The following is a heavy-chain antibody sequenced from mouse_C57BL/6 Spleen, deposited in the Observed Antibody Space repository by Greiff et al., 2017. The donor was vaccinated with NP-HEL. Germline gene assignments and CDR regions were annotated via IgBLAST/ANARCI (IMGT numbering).Heavy chain of an antibody. D-gene: IGHD4-1*01. J-gene: IGHJ1*03. CDR1: GYTFTSYW. CDR2: IDPSDSET. V-gene: IGHV1-52*01. Sequence: QVQLQQPGAELVRPGSSVKLSCKASGYTFTSYWMHWVKQRPIQGLEWIGNIDPSDSETHYNQKFKDKATLTVDKASSTAYMQLSSLTSEDSAVYYCARDWDKGGYFDVWGTGTTVTVSS. CDR3: ARDWDKGGYFDV.